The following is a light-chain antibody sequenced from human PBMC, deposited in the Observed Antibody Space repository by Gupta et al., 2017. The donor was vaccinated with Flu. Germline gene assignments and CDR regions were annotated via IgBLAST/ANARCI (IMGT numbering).Light chain of an antibody. CDR1: KNVRASSHNKNW. Sequence: LGRGTTISCKANKNVRASSHNKNWLAWYRQKPGKPPKLLIYWASNWESGVPSRFSGSGSGTEFTLTISSLQADDVAAYFCQQHHSNPFTFGQGTKVEI. V-gene: IGKV4-1*01. CDR2: WAS. J-gene: IGKJ2*01. CDR3: QQHHSNPFT.